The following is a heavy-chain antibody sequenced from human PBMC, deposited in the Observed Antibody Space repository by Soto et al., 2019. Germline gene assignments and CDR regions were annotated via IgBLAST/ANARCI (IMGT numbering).Heavy chain of an antibody. CDR1: GFTFGSYW. V-gene: IGHV3-74*01. CDR3: ARGRPYGMDV. Sequence: GGSLRLSCAAFGFTFGSYWMNWVRQAPGKGLVWVSRIDSDGSSTTYADSVKGRFTTSRDNAKNTLYLQMSSLRVEDTAVYYCARGRPYGMDVWGQGTTVTVSS. J-gene: IGHJ6*02. CDR2: IDSDGSST.